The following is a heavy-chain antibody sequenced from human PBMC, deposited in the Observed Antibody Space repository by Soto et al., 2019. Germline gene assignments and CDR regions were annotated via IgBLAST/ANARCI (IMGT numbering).Heavy chain of an antibody. J-gene: IGHJ4*02. V-gene: IGHV4-59*08. D-gene: IGHD3-22*01. Sequence: SETLSLTCTVSGGSISSYYWSWIRQSPEKGLQWIGHIYYTGGANYNPSLKSRVTISVHTSNSQFSLELSSVTAADTAVYYCARHPSGYPAFFDYWGQGTLVTVSS. CDR2: IYYTGGA. CDR1: GGSISSYY. CDR3: ARHPSGYPAFFDY.